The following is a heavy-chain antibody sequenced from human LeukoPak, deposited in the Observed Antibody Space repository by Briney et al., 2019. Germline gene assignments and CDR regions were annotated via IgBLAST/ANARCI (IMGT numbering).Heavy chain of an antibody. CDR2: IRSKANSYAT. Sequence: GSLRLSCAASGFTFSGSAMHWVRQASGKGLEWVGRIRSKANSYATAYAASVKGRFTISRDDSKNTAYLQMNSLKTEDTAVYYCTSSGWYDYFDYWGQGTLVTVSS. J-gene: IGHJ4*02. CDR3: TSSGWYDYFDY. D-gene: IGHD6-19*01. V-gene: IGHV3-73*01. CDR1: GFTFSGSA.